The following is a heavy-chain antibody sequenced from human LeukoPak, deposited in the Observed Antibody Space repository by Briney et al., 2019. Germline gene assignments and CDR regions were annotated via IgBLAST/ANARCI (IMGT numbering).Heavy chain of an antibody. Sequence: GGSLRLSCAASGFTFSSYAMSWVRQAPGKGLEWVSAISGSGGSTYYADSVKGRFTISRDNSKNTLYLQMNSLRAEDTAVYYCAKDPLSKWLAPDRYFDYWGQGTLVTVSS. D-gene: IGHD6-19*01. CDR2: ISGSGGST. CDR1: GFTFSSYA. V-gene: IGHV3-23*01. CDR3: AKDPLSKWLAPDRYFDY. J-gene: IGHJ4*02.